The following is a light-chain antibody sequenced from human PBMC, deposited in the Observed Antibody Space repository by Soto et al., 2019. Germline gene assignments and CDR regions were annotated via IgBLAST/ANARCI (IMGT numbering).Light chain of an antibody. CDR2: GAT. J-gene: IGKJ1*01. V-gene: IGKV3-20*01. CDR3: QQYGTSPFT. CDR1: QSVISNY. Sequence: ETVLTQSPGTLSLSPGERATLSCRASQSVISNYLAWYQQSPGQAPRLLIYGATSTATGIPGRFSGSGSGTDFTLTISRLEPEDFVVYYCQQYGTSPFTFGQGTKVDIK.